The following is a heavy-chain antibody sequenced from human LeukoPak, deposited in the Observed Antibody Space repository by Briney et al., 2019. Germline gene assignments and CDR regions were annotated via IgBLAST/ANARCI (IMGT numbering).Heavy chain of an antibody. Sequence: ASVKVSCKASGGTFSSYTISWVRQAPGQGLEWMGRIIPILGIANYAQKFQGRVTITADKSTSTAYMELSSLGSEDTAVYYCARHEESRLRWGIKYNWFDPWGQGTLVTVSS. V-gene: IGHV1-69*02. CDR2: IIPILGIA. CDR1: GGTFSSYT. D-gene: IGHD3-10*02. J-gene: IGHJ5*02. CDR3: ARHEESRLRWGIKYNWFDP.